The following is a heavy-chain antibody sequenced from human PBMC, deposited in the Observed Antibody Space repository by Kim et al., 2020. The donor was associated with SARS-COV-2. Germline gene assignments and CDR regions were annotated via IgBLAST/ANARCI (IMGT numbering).Heavy chain of an antibody. J-gene: IGHJ4*02. Sequence: SETLSLTCAVYGGSFSGYYWRWIRQPPGKGLVWIGEINHSGSTNYNPSLKSRVTISVDTSKNQFSLKLSSVTAADTAVYYCAREGPYYYDSSGYPDYWGQGTLVTVSS. V-gene: IGHV4-34*01. CDR2: INHSGST. CDR3: AREGPYYYDSSGYPDY. CDR1: GGSFSGYY. D-gene: IGHD3-22*01.